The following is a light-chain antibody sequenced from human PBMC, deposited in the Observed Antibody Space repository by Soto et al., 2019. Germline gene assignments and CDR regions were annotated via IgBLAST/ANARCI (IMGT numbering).Light chain of an antibody. CDR1: QSVLYSSNSKNY. J-gene: IGKJ1*01. Sequence: DIVMTQSPDSLAVSLGERATINCKSSQSVLYSSNSKNYLAWYQQKPGQPPKLLIYWASTRESGVPDRFSGSESVTDFTLTISSLQAEDVAVYYCQQYYSTPWTFGQGTKVEIK. CDR2: WAS. V-gene: IGKV4-1*01. CDR3: QQYYSTPWT.